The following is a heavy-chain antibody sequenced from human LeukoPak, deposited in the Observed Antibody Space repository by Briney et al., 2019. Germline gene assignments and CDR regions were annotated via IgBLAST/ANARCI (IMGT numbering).Heavy chain of an antibody. CDR1: GGSICSRRYY. D-gene: IGHD2-15*01. Sequence: SETLSLTRTLSGGSICSRRYYWGWIRQPPGKGLEWIGSIYYSGSTYYNPSLKSRVTISVDTSENQFSLKLSSVTAADTAVYYCARLDYSGGNGVIGYWGGGPLVTVSS. CDR3: ARLDYSGGNGVIGY. CDR2: IYYSGST. J-gene: IGHJ4*02. V-gene: IGHV4-39*01.